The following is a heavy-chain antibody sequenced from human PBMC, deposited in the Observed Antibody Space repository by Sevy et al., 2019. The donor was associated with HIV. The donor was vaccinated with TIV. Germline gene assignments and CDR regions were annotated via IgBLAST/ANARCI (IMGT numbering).Heavy chain of an antibody. V-gene: IGHV1-69*13. CDR3: ARDSPVGAAAGTFDY. J-gene: IGHJ4*02. CDR1: GGTFSSYA. D-gene: IGHD6-13*01. CDR2: IITIFGTA. Sequence: ASVKVSCKASGGTFSSYAISWVRQAPGQGLEWMGGIITIFGTANYAQKFQGRVTITADESTSTAYMELSSLRSEDTAVYYCARDSPVGAAAGTFDYWGQGTLVTVSS.